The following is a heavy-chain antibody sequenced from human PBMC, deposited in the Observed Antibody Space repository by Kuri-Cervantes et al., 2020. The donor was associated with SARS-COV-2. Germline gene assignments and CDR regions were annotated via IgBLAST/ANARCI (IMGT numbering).Heavy chain of an antibody. CDR2: ISGSGGST. Sequence: GESRKISCAASGFTFSSYAMSWVRQAPGKGLEWVSAISGSGGSTYYADPVKGRFTITRDNSKNTLYLQMNSLRAEDTAVYYCAKETTGYYYYMDVWGKGTTVTVSS. D-gene: IGHD4-17*01. CDR1: GFTFSSYA. V-gene: IGHV3-23*01. CDR3: AKETTGYYYYMDV. J-gene: IGHJ6*03.